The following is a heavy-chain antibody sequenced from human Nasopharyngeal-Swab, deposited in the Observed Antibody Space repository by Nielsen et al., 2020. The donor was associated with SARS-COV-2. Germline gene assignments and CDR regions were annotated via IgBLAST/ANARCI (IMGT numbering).Heavy chain of an antibody. CDR3: ARGPYYYGSGSYNYYYYYMDV. J-gene: IGHJ6*03. D-gene: IGHD3-10*01. V-gene: IGHV1-69*13. CDR1: GGTFSSYA. CDR2: IIPIFGTA. Sequence: SVKVSCKASGGTFSSYAISWVRQAPGQGLEWMGGIIPIFGTANYAQKFQGRVTITADESTSTAYMELSSLRSEDTAVYYCARGPYYYGSGSYNYYYYYMDVWGKGTTVTVSS.